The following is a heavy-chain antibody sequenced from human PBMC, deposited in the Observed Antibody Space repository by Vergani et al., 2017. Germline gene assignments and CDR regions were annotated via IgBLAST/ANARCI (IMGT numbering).Heavy chain of an antibody. Sequence: QVQLQESGPGLVKPSETLSLTCTVSGGSISSYYWSWIRQPAGKGLEWIGYIYYSGSTNYNPSLKSRVTISVDTSKNQFSLKLSSVTAADTAVYYCARGPPYTIFGDTGSYYFDYWGQGTLVTVSS. CDR2: IYYSGST. J-gene: IGHJ4*02. CDR1: GGSISSYY. V-gene: IGHV4-59*01. D-gene: IGHD3-3*01. CDR3: ARGPPYTIFGDTGSYYFDY.